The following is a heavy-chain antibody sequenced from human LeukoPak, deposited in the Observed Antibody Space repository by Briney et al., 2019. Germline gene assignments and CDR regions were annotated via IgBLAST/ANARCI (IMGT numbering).Heavy chain of an antibody. J-gene: IGHJ3*02. D-gene: IGHD3-10*01. CDR2: TRSSSSTI. CDR3: AGDRDYAFDI. CDR1: GVSLCGYS. Sequence: RGSLRLSCAQPGVSLCGYSMRWVRAAPEKGLEWISYTRSSSSTIDYAHYVKGQFTIPRNNAKNSLYLQMNSLRAEDTAVYYCAGDRDYAFDIWGQGTMVTVSS. V-gene: IGHV3-48*01.